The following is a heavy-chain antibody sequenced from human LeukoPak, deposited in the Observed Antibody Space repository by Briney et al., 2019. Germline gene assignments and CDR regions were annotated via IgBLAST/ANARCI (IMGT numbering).Heavy chain of an antibody. CDR3: TAAPTTTPGSLAH. Sequence: PGGSLRLSCAASGFSFSDYYMIWIRQAPGKGLEWVSYSSSSGSSTYYAASVQARFTISRDYAKNALFLQMTSLRAEDTALYYCTAAPTTTPGSLAHWGQGTLVTVSS. CDR2: SSSSGSST. V-gene: IGHV3-11*01. D-gene: IGHD6-25*01. CDR1: GFSFSDYY. J-gene: IGHJ4*02.